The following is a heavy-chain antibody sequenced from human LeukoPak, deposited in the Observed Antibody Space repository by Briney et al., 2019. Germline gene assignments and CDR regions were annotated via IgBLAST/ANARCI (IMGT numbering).Heavy chain of an antibody. V-gene: IGHV1-8*01. CDR3: ARGSGWSYLTA. CDR1: GYTFTSYD. Sequence: ASVKVSCKASGYTFTSYDINWVRQATGQGLEWMGWMNPNSGNTGYAQKLQGRVTMTTDTSTSTAYMELRSLRSDDTAVYYCARGSGWSYLTAWGQGTLVTVSS. J-gene: IGHJ5*02. CDR2: MNPNSGNT. D-gene: IGHD6-19*01.